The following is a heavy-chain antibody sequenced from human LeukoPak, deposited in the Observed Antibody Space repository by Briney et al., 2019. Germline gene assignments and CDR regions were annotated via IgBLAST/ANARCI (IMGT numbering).Heavy chain of an antibody. V-gene: IGHV4-34*01. CDR3: ARHEWGITNAFDT. J-gene: IGHJ3*02. Sequence: SETLSLTCAVYGGSFSGYYWSWIRQPPGKGLEWIGEVNHSGSTNYNPSLKSRVTISVDTSKNQFSLKLNSVTAADTAVYYCARHEWGITNAFDTWGQGTMVTVSS. CDR1: GGSFSGYY. D-gene: IGHD1-26*01. CDR2: VNHSGST.